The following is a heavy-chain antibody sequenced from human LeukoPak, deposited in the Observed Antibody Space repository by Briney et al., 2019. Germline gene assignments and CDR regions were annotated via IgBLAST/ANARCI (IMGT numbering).Heavy chain of an antibody. CDR2: FDPEDGET. J-gene: IGHJ6*03. CDR1: GYTLTELS. CDR3: ARGKRSTIFGVVTPARYYYYMDV. D-gene: IGHD3-3*01. V-gene: IGHV1-24*01. Sequence: ASVKVSCKVSGYTLTELSMHWVRQAPGKGLEWMGGFDPEDGETIYAQKFQGRVTMTEDTSTDTAYMELSSLRSEDTAVYYCARGKRSTIFGVVTPARYYYYMDVWGKGTTVTVSS.